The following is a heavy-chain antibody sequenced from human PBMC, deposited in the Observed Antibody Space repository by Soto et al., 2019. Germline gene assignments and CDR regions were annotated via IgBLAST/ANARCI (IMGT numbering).Heavy chain of an antibody. D-gene: IGHD3-22*01. CDR1: GGSFSGYY. V-gene: IGHV4-34*01. J-gene: IGHJ4*02. CDR3: ARGGLYYDSSGYLDY. Sequence: PSETLSLTCAVYGGSFSGYYWSWIRQPPGKGLEWIGEINHSGSTNYNPSLKSRVTISVDTSKNQFSLKLSSVTAADTAVYYCARGGLYYDSSGYLDYWGQGTLVTVSS. CDR2: INHSGST.